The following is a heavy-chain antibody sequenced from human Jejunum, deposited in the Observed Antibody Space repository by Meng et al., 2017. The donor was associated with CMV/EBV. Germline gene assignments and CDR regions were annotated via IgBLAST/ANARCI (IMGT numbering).Heavy chain of an antibody. D-gene: IGHD1-1*01. J-gene: IGHJ4*02. V-gene: IGHV3-74*01. CDR2: LDGDGSSV. Sequence: TISNFWIPWVRQPPGKGLMWVSRLDGDGSSVSYADSVKGRFTIPRDNDRNTIHLQMSSLRLDDSAVYYCAMWNRRRGGFDYWGQGTVVTVSS. CDR1: TISNFW. CDR3: AMWNRRRGGFDY.